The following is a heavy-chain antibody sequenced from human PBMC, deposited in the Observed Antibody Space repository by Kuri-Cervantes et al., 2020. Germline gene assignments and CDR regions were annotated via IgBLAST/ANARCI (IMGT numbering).Heavy chain of an antibody. Sequence: GGSLRLSCAASGFTFSSYAMHWVRQAPGKGLEWVAVISYDGSNKYYADSVKGRFTISRDNSKNTLYPQMNSLRAEDTAVYYCAACSVWLALFDYWGQGTLVTVSS. J-gene: IGHJ4*02. D-gene: IGHD6-19*01. CDR1: GFTFSSYA. CDR3: AACSVWLALFDY. CDR2: ISYDGSNK. V-gene: IGHV3-30-3*01.